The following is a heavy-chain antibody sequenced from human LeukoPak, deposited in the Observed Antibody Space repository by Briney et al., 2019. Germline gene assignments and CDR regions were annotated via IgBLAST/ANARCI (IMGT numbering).Heavy chain of an antibody. CDR1: GYTFTGYY. Sequence: GASVKVSCKASGYTFTGYYMHWVRQAPGQGLEWVGWINPNSGGTNYAQKFQGRVTMTRDTSISTAYMELSRLRSDATAVYYCAREVHFEYSSSGIADYWGQGTLVTVSS. CDR3: AREVHFEYSSSGIADY. D-gene: IGHD6-6*01. J-gene: IGHJ4*02. CDR2: INPNSGGT. V-gene: IGHV1-2*02.